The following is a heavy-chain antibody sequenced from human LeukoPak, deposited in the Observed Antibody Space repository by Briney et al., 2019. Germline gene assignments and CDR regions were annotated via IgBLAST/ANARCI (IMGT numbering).Heavy chain of an antibody. J-gene: IGHJ2*01. CDR3: AKQQQVWNWYFDL. CDR2: ISGSGGST. Sequence: GGSLRLSCAVSGFTFRSYVMSWVRQAPGKGLEWVSGISGSGGSTNYADSVEGRFTMSRDNSKNTLYLQMNSLRAEDTAVYYCAKQQQVWNWYFDLWGRGTLVTVSS. D-gene: IGHD6-13*01. CDR1: GFTFRSYV. V-gene: IGHV3-23*01.